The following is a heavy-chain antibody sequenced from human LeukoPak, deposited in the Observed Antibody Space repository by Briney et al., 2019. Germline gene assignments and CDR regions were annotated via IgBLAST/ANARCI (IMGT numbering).Heavy chain of an antibody. Sequence: PPETLSLTCTVSGGSISSYYWSWIRQPPGKGLEWIGYIYYSGSTNYNPSLKSRVTISVDTSKNQFSLKLSSVTAADTAVYYCARVPSYYDRGGFDYWGQGTLVTVSS. V-gene: IGHV4-59*01. D-gene: IGHD3-22*01. CDR2: IYYSGST. CDR1: GGSISSYY. J-gene: IGHJ4*02. CDR3: ARVPSYYDRGGFDY.